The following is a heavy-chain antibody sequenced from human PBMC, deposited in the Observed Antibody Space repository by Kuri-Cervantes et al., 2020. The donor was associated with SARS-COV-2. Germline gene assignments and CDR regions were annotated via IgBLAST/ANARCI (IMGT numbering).Heavy chain of an antibody. J-gene: IGHJ4*02. D-gene: IGHD3-22*01. V-gene: IGHV3-23*01. Sequence: GGSLRLSCAASGFSFSNYAMTWVRQAPGKGLEWVSAISGSGGSTYYADSVKGRFTISRDNSKNTLYLQMNSLRAEDTAVYYCAKDLGIVVVISASIDYWGQGTLVTVSS. CDR2: ISGSGGST. CDR1: GFSFSNYA. CDR3: AKDLGIVVVISASIDY.